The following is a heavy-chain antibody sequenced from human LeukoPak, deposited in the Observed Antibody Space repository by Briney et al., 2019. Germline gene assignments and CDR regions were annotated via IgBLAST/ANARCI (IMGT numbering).Heavy chain of an antibody. V-gene: IGHV3-23*05. CDR2: IDISGDST. D-gene: IGHD4/OR15-4a*01. Sequence: PGGSLRLSCVVSGFTFSGHAMCWVRQAPGRGLEWVSSIDISGDSTSYADSVKGRFTISRDNSKNTLLLQMDSLRAEDSAIYYCANEIRPNDYWGLGTLVTVSS. CDR1: GFTFSGHA. J-gene: IGHJ4*02. CDR3: ANEIRPNDY.